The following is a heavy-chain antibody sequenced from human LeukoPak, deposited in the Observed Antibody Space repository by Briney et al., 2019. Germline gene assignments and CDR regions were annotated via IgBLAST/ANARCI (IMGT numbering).Heavy chain of an antibody. CDR1: GFAFSSYW. D-gene: IGHD6-13*01. CDR2: INSDGSST. V-gene: IGHV3-74*01. J-gene: IGHJ4*02. CDR3: ASTAAATDPPGF. Sequence: GGSLRLSCAASGFAFSSYWMHWVRQAPGKGLVWVSRINSDGSSTSYADSVKGRFTISRDNAKNTLYLQMNSLRAEDTAVYYCASTAAATDPPGFRGQGTLVTVSS.